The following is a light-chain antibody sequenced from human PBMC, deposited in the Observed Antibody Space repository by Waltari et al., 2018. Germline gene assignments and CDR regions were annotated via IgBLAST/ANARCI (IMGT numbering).Light chain of an antibody. J-gene: IGKJ2*01. Sequence: DVQMTQSPSSLSASLGDRVTITCQASQDISKYLNWYHQRPGKVPKLLISDASTLKTGVPPRFSGTGSGTRFTFTITSLQPEDIGTYHCQQYDSFPYTFGQGTKLEMK. CDR1: QDISKY. V-gene: IGKV1-33*01. CDR3: QQYDSFPYT. CDR2: DAS.